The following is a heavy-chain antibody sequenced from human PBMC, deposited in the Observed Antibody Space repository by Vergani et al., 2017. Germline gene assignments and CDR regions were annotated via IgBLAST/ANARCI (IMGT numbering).Heavy chain of an antibody. D-gene: IGHD5-18*01. Sequence: EVQLVQSGAEVKKPGESLKISCKGSGYSFTSYWIGWVRQMPGKGLEWMGIIYPGDSDTRYSPSFQGQVTISANKAISTAYLQWGSLKASDTALYYFARPGYWGIQLWPDAFDIWGQGTMVTVSS. J-gene: IGHJ3*02. CDR3: ARPGYWGIQLWPDAFDI. CDR1: GYSFTSYW. CDR2: IYPGDSDT. V-gene: IGHV5-51*01.